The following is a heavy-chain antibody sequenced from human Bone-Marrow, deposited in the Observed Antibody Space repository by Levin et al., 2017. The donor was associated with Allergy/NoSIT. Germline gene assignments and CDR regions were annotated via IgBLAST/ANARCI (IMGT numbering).Heavy chain of an antibody. Sequence: KASETLSLTCTVSGGSISSYYWSWIRQPPGKGLEWIGYIYYSGSTNYNPSLKSRVTISVDTSKNQFSLKLSSVTAADTAVYYCARVCYYGSGSYYNVRHYYYYYMDVWGKGTTVTVSS. V-gene: IGHV4-59*01. CDR3: ARVCYYGSGSYYNVRHYYYYYMDV. D-gene: IGHD3-10*01. CDR2: IYYSGST. J-gene: IGHJ6*03. CDR1: GGSISSYY.